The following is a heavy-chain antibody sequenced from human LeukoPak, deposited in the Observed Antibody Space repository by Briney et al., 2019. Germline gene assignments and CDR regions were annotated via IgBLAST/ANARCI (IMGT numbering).Heavy chain of an antibody. V-gene: IGHV4-34*01. CDR3: ARRYDSSGYYYGPFDY. D-gene: IGHD3-22*01. J-gene: IGHJ4*02. Sequence: SETLSLTCAVYGGSFSGYYWSWIRQPPGKGLEWIGEINHSGSTNYNPSLKSRVTISVDTSKNQFSLKLSSVTAADTAVYYCARRYDSSGYYYGPFDYWGQGTLVTVSS. CDR2: INHSGST. CDR1: GGSFSGYY.